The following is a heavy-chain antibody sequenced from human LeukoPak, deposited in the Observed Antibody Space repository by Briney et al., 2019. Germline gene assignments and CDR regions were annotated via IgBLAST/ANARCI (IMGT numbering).Heavy chain of an antibody. J-gene: IGHJ4*02. D-gene: IGHD4-23*01. Sequence: SETLSLTCTVSGYSISSGYYWGWIRQPPGKGLEWIGNIFHSGSTYYNPSLKSRVTISVDTSKNQFSLKLSSATAADTAVYYCARWYGGNSNVPYWGQGTLVTVSS. CDR3: ARWYGGNSNVPY. CDR1: GYSISSGYY. CDR2: IFHSGST. V-gene: IGHV4-38-2*02.